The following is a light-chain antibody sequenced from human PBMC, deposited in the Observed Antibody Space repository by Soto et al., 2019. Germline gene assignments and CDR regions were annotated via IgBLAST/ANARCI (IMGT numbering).Light chain of an antibody. CDR3: AAWDGSLSAWV. CDR2: RST. V-gene: IGLV1-47*01. Sequence: QSVLTQPPSASGTPGQGATTSVFGRTSKNGDNSAYWFRQLPGTAPKLLIYRSTQRPSGVPDRFSGSKSGTSASLAISGLRSEDEADYYCAAWDGSLSAWVFGGGTKLTVL. J-gene: IGLJ3*02. CDR1: TSKNGDNS.